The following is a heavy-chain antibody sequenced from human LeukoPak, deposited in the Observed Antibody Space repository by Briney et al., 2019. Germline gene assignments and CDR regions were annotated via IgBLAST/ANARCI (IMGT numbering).Heavy chain of an antibody. V-gene: IGHV4-39*01. Sequence: SETLSLTCTVSGGSISSSNYYWGWIRQPPGKGLEWIGTIYYSGTTYYNPSLESRVTIFEDTSKNQFSLMLTSVTAADTAVYYCARQISDYYYYYVDVWGKGTTVTVSS. CDR3: ARQISDYYYYYVDV. J-gene: IGHJ6*03. CDR1: GGSISSSNYY. D-gene: IGHD2-15*01. CDR2: IYYSGTT.